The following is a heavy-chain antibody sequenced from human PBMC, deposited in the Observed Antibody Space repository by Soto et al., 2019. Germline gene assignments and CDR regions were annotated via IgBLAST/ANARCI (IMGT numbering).Heavy chain of an antibody. CDR2: INYSGTT. CDR3: ARRRTVAGTYWFGP. Sequence: PSETLSLTCTVSGGSISSNSDYWGWIRQPPGKGLEWIGSINYSGTTYYNPSLDTRVTVSVDTSKNHFSLTLSSVTAADTAVYYCARRRTVAGTYWFGPRGPATLATAPQ. D-gene: IGHD3-10*01. CDR1: GGSISSNSDY. V-gene: IGHV4-39*02. J-gene: IGHJ5*02.